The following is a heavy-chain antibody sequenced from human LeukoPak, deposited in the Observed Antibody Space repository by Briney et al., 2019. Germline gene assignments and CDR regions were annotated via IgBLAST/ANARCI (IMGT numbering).Heavy chain of an antibody. CDR1: GFTFSDYY. J-gene: IGHJ4*02. Sequence: GGSLRLSCAASGFTFSDYYMSWIRQAPGKGQEWDSYISSSGSTIYYADSVKGRFTISRDDAKNSLYLQMNSLRAEDTAVYYCAREQHYSSGLDYWGQGTLVTVSS. V-gene: IGHV3-11*01. CDR2: ISSSGSTI. CDR3: AREQHYSSGLDY. D-gene: IGHD6-19*01.